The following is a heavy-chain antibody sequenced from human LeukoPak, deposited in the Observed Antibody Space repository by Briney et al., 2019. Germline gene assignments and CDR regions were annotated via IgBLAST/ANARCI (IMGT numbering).Heavy chain of an antibody. V-gene: IGHV1-2*02. CDR2: INPNSGGT. J-gene: IGHJ4*02. D-gene: IGHD5/OR15-5a*01. CDR1: GYTFTGYY. CDR3: ATARDRNSVYSSFDY. Sequence: ASAKVSCKASGYTFTGYYIHWVRRAPGQGLEWMGWINPNSGGTNYAQNFQGRVTMTRDTSISTAYMELTSLRSDDTAVYYCATARDRNSVYSSFDYWGQGTLVTVSS.